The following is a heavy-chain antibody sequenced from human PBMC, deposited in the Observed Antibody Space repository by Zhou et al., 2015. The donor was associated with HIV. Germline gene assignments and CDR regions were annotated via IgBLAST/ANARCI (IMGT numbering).Heavy chain of an antibody. D-gene: IGHD3-22*01. CDR3: ARSSVNHDNAFDI. Sequence: QVQLVQSGAEVKKPGSSVKVSCKASGGTFNSFAISWVRQAPGQGLEWMGGTIPMFDIKNYAQKFRARLKITVDQSTNTAYMELSSLTSEDAAMYFCARSSVNHDNAFDIWGQGTKVIVSS. J-gene: IGHJ3*02. V-gene: IGHV1-69*17. CDR1: GGTFNSFA. CDR2: TIPMFDIK.